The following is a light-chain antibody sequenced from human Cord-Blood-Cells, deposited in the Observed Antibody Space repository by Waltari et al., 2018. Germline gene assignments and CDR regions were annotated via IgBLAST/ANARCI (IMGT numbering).Light chain of an antibody. J-gene: IGKJ2*03. CDR1: QSVSSSY. Sequence: EIVLTQSPGTLSLSPGDRATLSCRASQSVSSSYLAWYQQKPGQAPRLLIYGASSRATGIPGRFRGSGSGTDFTLTISRLEPEDFAVYYCQQYGSSPVSFGQGTKLEIK. V-gene: IGKV3-20*01. CDR2: GAS. CDR3: QQYGSSPVS.